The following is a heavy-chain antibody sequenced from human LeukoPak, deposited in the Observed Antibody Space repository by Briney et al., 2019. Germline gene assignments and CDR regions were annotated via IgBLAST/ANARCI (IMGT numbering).Heavy chain of an antibody. J-gene: IGHJ4*02. V-gene: IGHV3-30*02. CDR3: ARHTSGSGILLDY. Sequence: YPGGSLRLSCAASGFTFSSYGMHWVRQAPGKGLEWVAFIRYDGSNKYYADSVKGRFTISRGNSKSTLYLQMNSLRAEDTAVYYCARHTSGSGILLDYWGQGTLVTVSS. CDR1: GFTFSSYG. D-gene: IGHD3-22*01. CDR2: IRYDGSNK.